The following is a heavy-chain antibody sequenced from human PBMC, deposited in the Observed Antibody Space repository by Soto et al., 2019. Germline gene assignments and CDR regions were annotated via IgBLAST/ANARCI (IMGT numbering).Heavy chain of an antibody. CDR3: AVHYGDYLLDY. CDR2: ISYDGSNK. V-gene: IGHV3-30-3*01. Sequence: QVQLVESGGGVVQPGRSLRLSCAASGFTFSNYPMHWVRQAPGKGLEWVAGISYDGSNKYYADSVKGRITISRDNSKNTLYLQMNNLRPEDTAVYYWAVHYGDYLLDYLGQGTLVTVSS. D-gene: IGHD4-17*01. CDR1: GFTFSNYP. J-gene: IGHJ4*01.